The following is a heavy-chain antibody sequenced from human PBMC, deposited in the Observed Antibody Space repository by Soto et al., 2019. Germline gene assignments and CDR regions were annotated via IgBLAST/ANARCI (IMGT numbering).Heavy chain of an antibody. CDR3: AREPLPDYGYYYYMDV. Sequence: QVQLQESGPGLVKPSGTLSLTCAVSSGSISSSNWWSWVRQPAGKGLEWIGEIYHSGSTNYNPSLKSRVTISVDKSKNQYSLKLSSVTAADTAVYYCAREPLPDYGYYYYMDVWGKGTTVTVSS. V-gene: IGHV4-4*02. D-gene: IGHD4-17*01. CDR1: SGSISSSNW. CDR2: IYHSGST. J-gene: IGHJ6*03.